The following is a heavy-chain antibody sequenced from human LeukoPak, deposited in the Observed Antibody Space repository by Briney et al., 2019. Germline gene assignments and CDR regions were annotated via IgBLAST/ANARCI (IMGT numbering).Heavy chain of an antibody. D-gene: IGHD3-22*01. V-gene: IGHV4-59*13. J-gene: IGHJ4*02. Sequence: SETLSLTCTVSGGSISSYYWSWIRQPPGKGLEWIGYIYYSGSTNYNPSLKSRVTISVDASKNQFSLRLSSVTAADTAVYYCARVTGYMIEDYFDYWGQGTLVTVSS. CDR1: GGSISSYY. CDR3: ARVTGYMIEDYFDY. CDR2: IYYSGST.